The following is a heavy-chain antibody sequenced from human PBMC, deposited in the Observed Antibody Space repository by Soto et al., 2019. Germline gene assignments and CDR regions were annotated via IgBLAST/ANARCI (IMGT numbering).Heavy chain of an antibody. CDR1: GYTFTSYG. CDR3: ARDRSSSSWYGGRWFDP. J-gene: IGHJ5*02. D-gene: IGHD6-13*01. Sequence: QVQLVQSGAEAKKPGASVKVSCKASGYTFTSYGISWVRQAPGQGLEWMGWISAYNGNTNYAQKLQGRVTMTTDTSTSTAYMELRSLRSDDTAVYYCARDRSSSSWYGGRWFDPWGQGTLVTVSS. CDR2: ISAYNGNT. V-gene: IGHV1-18*01.